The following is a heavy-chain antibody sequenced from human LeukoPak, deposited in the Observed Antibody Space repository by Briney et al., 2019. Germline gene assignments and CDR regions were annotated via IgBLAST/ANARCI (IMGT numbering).Heavy chain of an antibody. CDR2: ISHSGST. Sequence: PSETPSLTCAVYGGSFSGYYWSWIRQPPGKGLEWIGEISHSGSTNYNPSLKSRVTISVDTSKNQFSLKLSSVTAADTAVYYCARGPLLDYWGQGTLVTVSS. V-gene: IGHV4-34*01. CDR3: ARGPLLDY. CDR1: GGSFSGYY. J-gene: IGHJ4*02.